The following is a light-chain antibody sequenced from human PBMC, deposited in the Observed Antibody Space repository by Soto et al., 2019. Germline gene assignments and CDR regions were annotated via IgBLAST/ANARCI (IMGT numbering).Light chain of an antibody. Sequence: QSALTHPPSASGPPGQSVTIPCTGTSSDFGAYSYVSWYQQHPGKAPKLMIYEVSKRPSGVPDRFSGSKSGNTASLTVSGLQAEDEADYYCSSYAGSNNFVVFGGGTKLTVL. J-gene: IGLJ2*01. CDR1: SSDFGAYSY. V-gene: IGLV2-8*01. CDR3: SSYAGSNNFVV. CDR2: EVS.